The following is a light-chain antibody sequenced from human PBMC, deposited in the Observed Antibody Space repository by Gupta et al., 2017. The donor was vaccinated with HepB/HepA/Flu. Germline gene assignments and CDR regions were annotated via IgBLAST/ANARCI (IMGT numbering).Light chain of an antibody. CDR2: KAS. J-gene: IGKJ1*01. V-gene: IGKV1-5*03. CDR3: QQYNTYSKT. Sequence: DIQMTQSPSTLSASVGDRVTITCRASQNINVWLAWYQQKPGEAPKLLIYKASRVESGVPSSFSGSGSGTEFTLTISSLQPDDFATYCCQQYNTYSKTFGQGTKLEIK. CDR1: QNINVW.